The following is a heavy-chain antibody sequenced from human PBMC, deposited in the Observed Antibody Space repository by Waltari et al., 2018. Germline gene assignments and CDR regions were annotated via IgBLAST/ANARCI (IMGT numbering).Heavy chain of an antibody. D-gene: IGHD3-22*01. V-gene: IGHV1-69*01. Sequence: QVQLVQSGAEVKKPGSSVKVSCKASGGTFSSYAISWVRQAPGQGLEWMGGSIPSLGTANYAQKVQGRVTITADESTSTAYMELSSLRSEDTAVYYCARRDYYDSSGYAFDYWGQGTLVTVSS. J-gene: IGHJ4*02. CDR2: SIPSLGTA. CDR3: ARRDYYDSSGYAFDY. CDR1: GGTFSSYA.